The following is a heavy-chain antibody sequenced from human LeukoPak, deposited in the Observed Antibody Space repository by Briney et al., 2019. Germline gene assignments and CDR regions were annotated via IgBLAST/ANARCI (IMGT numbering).Heavy chain of an antibody. D-gene: IGHD5-24*01. CDR1: GFTFNTYW. V-gene: IGHV3-74*03. CDR2: INGDGSST. Sequence: PGGSLRLSCAASGFTFNTYWMHWVRQAPGKGLVWVSRINGDGSSTTYADSVKGRFTISRDNAKNTLYLQMNSLRAEDTAVYYCARDMEMATISGFDYWGQGTLVTVSS. CDR3: ARDMEMATISGFDY. J-gene: IGHJ4*02.